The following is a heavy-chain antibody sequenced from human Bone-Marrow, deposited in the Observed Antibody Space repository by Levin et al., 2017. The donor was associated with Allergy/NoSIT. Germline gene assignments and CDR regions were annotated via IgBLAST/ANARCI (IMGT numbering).Heavy chain of an antibody. D-gene: IGHD3-16*02. CDR1: GDSFSRHS. J-gene: IGHJ3*02. CDR2: IIPLVGTT. Sequence: SVKVSCKASGDSFSRHSISWVRQAPGQGLEWMGRIIPLVGTTNDAQNFQGRVTITADESTRTVYMELSSLRSEDTAMYYCARGSIGIIQAWPGAFDIWGQGTMVTVSS. V-gene: IGHV1-69*11. CDR3: ARGSIGIIQAWPGAFDI.